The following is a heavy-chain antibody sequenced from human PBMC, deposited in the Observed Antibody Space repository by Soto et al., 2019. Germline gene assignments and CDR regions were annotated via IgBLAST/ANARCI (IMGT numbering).Heavy chain of an antibody. CDR2: IYYSGST. CDR3: AREGLAARLAGYYFDY. Sequence: SETLSLTCTVSGGSVSSGSYYWSWIRQPPGKGLEWIGYIYYSGSTNYNPSLKRRVTISVDTSKNQLSLKLSSVTAADTAVYYCAREGLAARLAGYYFDYWGQGTLVTVSS. D-gene: IGHD6-6*01. J-gene: IGHJ4*02. V-gene: IGHV4-61*01. CDR1: GGSVSSGSYY.